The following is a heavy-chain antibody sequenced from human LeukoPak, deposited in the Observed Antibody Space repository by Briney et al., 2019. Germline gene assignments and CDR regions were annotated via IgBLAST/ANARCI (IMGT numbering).Heavy chain of an antibody. CDR1: VGSFSSSA. V-gene: IGHV1-69*04. CDR3: ARDQGLTSSPPSGLNV. J-gene: IGHJ6*02. CDR2: IISVLNIT. Sequence: SVKVSCKHSVGSFSSSAITWVRQAPGQGLEWMGRIISVLNITKYAQKFQGRVTISADTATSTVYMELSSLRSEETAVYYCARDQGLTSSPPSGLNVWGQGTTVIVSS.